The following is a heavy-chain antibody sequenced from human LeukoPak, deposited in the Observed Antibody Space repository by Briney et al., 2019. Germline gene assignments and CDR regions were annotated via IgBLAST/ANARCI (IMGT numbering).Heavy chain of an antibody. J-gene: IGHJ6*02. Sequence: ASVKVSCKASGYTFTGYYMHWVRQAPGQGLEWMGWINPNSGGTNYAQKFQGRVTMTRDTSISTAYMELSRLRSDDTAVYYCAIAAAGTEEDYYYYYGMDVWGQGTTVTVSS. CDR3: AIAAAGTEEDYYYYYGMDV. CDR2: INPNSGGT. D-gene: IGHD6-13*01. CDR1: GYTFTGYY. V-gene: IGHV1-2*02.